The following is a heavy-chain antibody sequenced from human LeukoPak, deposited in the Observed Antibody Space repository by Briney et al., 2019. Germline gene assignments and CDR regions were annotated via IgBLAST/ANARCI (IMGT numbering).Heavy chain of an antibody. V-gene: IGHV4-39*01. CDR2: IYYSGST. D-gene: IGHD3-9*01. J-gene: IGHJ3*02. Sequence: PSETLSLTCTVSGGSISSYYWGWIRQPPGKGLEWIGSIYYSGSTYYNPSLKSRVTISVDTSKNQFSLKLSSVTAADTAVYYCARPTATIPSVNDAFDIWGQGTMVTVSS. CDR3: ARPTATIPSVNDAFDI. CDR1: GGSISSYY.